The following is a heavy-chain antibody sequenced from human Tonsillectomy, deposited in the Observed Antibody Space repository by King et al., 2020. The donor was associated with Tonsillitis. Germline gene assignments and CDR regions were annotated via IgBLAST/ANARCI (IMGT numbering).Heavy chain of an antibody. D-gene: IGHD6-13*01. V-gene: IGHV1-2*02. CDR2: INAKSGGT. J-gene: IGHJ3*02. CDR1: GYTLTDYY. Sequence: VQLVQSGAEVKKPGASVKVSCKASGYTLTDYYMHWVRQAPGQGLEWMGWINAKSGGTNYAQKCQGRVTMTRDTSISTAYMELSRVRSDDTDVYYCARDPSRGAATADDAFDIWGQGTMVTVS. CDR3: ARDPSRGAATADDAFDI.